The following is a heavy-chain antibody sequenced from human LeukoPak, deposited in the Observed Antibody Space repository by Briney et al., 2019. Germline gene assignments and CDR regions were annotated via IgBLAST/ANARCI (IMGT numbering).Heavy chain of an antibody. V-gene: IGHV4-4*09. CDR2: IYTSGGT. Sequence: SETLSLTCTVSGDSISSYYWSWIRQPPGKGLEWIGYIYTSGGTNYISSLKGRVTISIDTSKNQFSLKLSSVTAADSAVYYCARLTRLSTSPDRYYLDYWGQGTLVTVSS. CDR1: GDSISSYY. D-gene: IGHD6-6*01. CDR3: ARLTRLSTSPDRYYLDY. J-gene: IGHJ4*02.